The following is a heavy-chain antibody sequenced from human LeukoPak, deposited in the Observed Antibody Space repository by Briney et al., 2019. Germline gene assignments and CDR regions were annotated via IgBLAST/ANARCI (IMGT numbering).Heavy chain of an antibody. CDR1: GYSISSGYY. D-gene: IGHD5-18*01. V-gene: IGHV4-38-2*02. Sequence: SETLSLTCTVSGYSISSGYYWGWIRQPPGKGLEWIGSIYHSGSTYYNPSLKSRVTISVDTSKNQFSLKLSSVTAADTAVYYCARARGYSYGPDYWGQGTLVTVSS. J-gene: IGHJ4*02. CDR3: ARARGYSYGPDY. CDR2: IYHSGST.